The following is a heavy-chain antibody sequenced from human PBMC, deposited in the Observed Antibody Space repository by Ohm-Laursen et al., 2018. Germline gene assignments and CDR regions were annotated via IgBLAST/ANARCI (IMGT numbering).Heavy chain of an antibody. Sequence: GSSVKVSCKASGYTFTSYDIHWVRQASGQGLEWMGWMNPKSGDTGYAHKFQGRVTMARNASISTANMEMSSLRSEDTAVYYCARGRLSGTRRALDIWGQGTMVTVSS. CDR2: MNPKSGDT. D-gene: IGHD1-7*01. V-gene: IGHV1-8*01. CDR3: ARGRLSGTRRALDI. CDR1: GYTFTSYD. J-gene: IGHJ3*02.